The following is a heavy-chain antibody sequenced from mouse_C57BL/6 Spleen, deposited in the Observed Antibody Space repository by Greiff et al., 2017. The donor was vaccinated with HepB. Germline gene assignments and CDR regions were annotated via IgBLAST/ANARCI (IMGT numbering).Heavy chain of an antibody. CDR1: GFTFTDYY. CDR2: IRNKANGYTT. V-gene: IGHV7-3*01. J-gene: IGHJ2*01. Sequence: DVQLVESGGGLVQPGGSLSLSCAASGFTFTDYYMSWVRQPPGKALEWLGFIRNKANGYTTEYSASVKGRFTISRDNSQSILYLQMNALRAEDSATYYCARWGTDYFDYWGQGTTLTVSS. CDR3: ARWGTDYFDY. D-gene: IGHD3-3*01.